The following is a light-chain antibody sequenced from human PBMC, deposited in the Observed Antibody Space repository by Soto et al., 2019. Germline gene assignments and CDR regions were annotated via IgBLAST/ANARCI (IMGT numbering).Light chain of an antibody. CDR1: SSNIGAGYD. CDR2: GNS. CDR3: QSYDSSLSGIV. Sequence: QSVLTQSPSVSGAPGQRVTISCTGSSSNIGAGYDVHWYQQLPGTAPKLLIQGNSIRPSGVPDRFSGSKSGTSASLAITGLQAEDEADYFCQSYDSSLSGIVFGGGTKLTVL. V-gene: IGLV1-40*01. J-gene: IGLJ2*01.